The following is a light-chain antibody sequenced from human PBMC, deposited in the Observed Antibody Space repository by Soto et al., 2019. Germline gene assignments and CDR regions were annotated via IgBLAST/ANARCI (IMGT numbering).Light chain of an antibody. V-gene: IGKV1-27*01. J-gene: IGKJ1*01. CDR1: QGVSNS. CDR2: DAS. CDR3: QQYNSAPWT. Sequence: DIQMTQSPCSLSASVGDRDTISCRASQGVSNSLSWYHQQPGKSPNILLYDASTLKSGVPSRFSGSGSGTDFTLTISSLQPEDVAAYYCQQYNSAPWTFGQGTKVEIK.